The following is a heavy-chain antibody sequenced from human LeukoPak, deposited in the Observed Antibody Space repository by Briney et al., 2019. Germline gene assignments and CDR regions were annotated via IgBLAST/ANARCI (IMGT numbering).Heavy chain of an antibody. J-gene: IGHJ3*02. CDR2: INPNSGGT. D-gene: IGHD3-16*01. CDR3: ARGGIFNYDAFDI. V-gene: IGHV1-2*02. Sequence: ASVTVSFKASGYTFTGYYMHWVPQAPGQGLEWMGWINPNSGGTNYAQKFQGRVTMTRDTSISTAYMELSRLRSDDTAVYYCARGGIFNYDAFDIWGQGTMVTVSS. CDR1: GYTFTGYY.